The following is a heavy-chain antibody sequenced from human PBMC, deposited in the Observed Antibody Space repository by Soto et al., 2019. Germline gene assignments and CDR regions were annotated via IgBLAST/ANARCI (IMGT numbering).Heavy chain of an antibody. CDR1: GYSFTSYW. CDR3: ARQPAYSSSPFDY. J-gene: IGHJ4*02. Sequence: GYSFTSYWIGWVRQMPGKGLEWMGIIYPGDSDTRYSPSFQGQVTISADKSISTAYLQWSSLKASDTAMYYCARQPAYSSSPFDYWGQGTLVTVSS. V-gene: IGHV5-51*01. D-gene: IGHD6-6*01. CDR2: IYPGDSDT.